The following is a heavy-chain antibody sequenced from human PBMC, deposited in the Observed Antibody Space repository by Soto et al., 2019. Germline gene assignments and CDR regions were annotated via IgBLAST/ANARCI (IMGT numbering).Heavy chain of an antibody. CDR1: GGSISRGGYY. Sequence: QVQLQESGPGLVKPSPTLSLTCTFSGGSISRGGYYWTSSRQHPGTALEWLGYNYYSGITYYNPSLKRRVTISVDTSKNQFSLKLSSVTAADTAVYYCARGSSIARLDYGGDSWGQGTPVTVSS. J-gene: IGHJ4*03. CDR3: ARGSSIARLDYGGDS. V-gene: IGHV4-31*03. CDR2: NYYSGIT. D-gene: IGHD4-17*01.